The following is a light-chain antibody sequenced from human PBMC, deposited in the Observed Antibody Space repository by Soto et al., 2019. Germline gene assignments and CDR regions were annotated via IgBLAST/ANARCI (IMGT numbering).Light chain of an antibody. Sequence: EIVMTQSPVTLSVSPGERVTLPCRASQSLATNLAWYQQKPGQTPRLVIYGISARASGIPGRFSGSGFGTDFTLTISSLQPEDSAVYYCQQYLDWPLTFGGGTKVEI. J-gene: IGKJ4*01. CDR2: GIS. CDR1: QSLATN. CDR3: QQYLDWPLT. V-gene: IGKV3-15*01.